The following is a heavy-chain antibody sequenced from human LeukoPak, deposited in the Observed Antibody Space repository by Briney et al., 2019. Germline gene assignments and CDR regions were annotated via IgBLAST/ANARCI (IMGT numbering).Heavy chain of an antibody. J-gene: IGHJ6*03. CDR1: GLSFCSYW. Sequence: PGVSLRLSRAASGLSFCSYWMHWVRRASGKGLMCVSRINPDGRTTDYAESGKGRLTIYRDNAKNSLYLQMNSLRAEDTAVYYCARDLEAVGASSSDEYYHYYMDDWGKGTPVTVSS. V-gene: IGHV3-74*01. D-gene: IGHD1-26*01. CDR3: ARDLEAVGASSSDEYYHYYMDD. CDR2: INPDGRTT.